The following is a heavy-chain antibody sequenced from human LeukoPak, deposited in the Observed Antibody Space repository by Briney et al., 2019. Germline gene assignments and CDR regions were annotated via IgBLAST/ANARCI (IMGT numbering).Heavy chain of an antibody. D-gene: IGHD5-18*01. CDR2: IKQDGSEK. V-gene: IGHV3-7*03. CDR3: ARASYSYGYSFEY. Sequence: GGSLRLSCAASGFTFSSYWMSWVRQAPGKGLEWVANIKQDGSEKYYVDSVKGRFTISRDNAKNSLYLQMNSLRAEDTAVYYCARASYSYGYSFEYWGQGTLVTVSS. CDR1: GFTFSSYW. J-gene: IGHJ4*02.